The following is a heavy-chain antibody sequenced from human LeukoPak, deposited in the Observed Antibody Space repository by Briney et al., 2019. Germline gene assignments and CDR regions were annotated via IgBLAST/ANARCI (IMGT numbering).Heavy chain of an antibody. CDR1: GGSVSGYY. CDR2: IYYSGNT. V-gene: IGHV4-59*02. CDR3: ARHKDSGDYPLDY. Sequence: SETLSLTCTVSGGSVSGYYWSWVRQPPGKGLEWIGYIYYSGNTNYNPSLKSRLIMSLDTSKNHFSLKLNSVTAADTAVYYCARHKDSGDYPLDYWGQGILVSVSS. J-gene: IGHJ4*02. D-gene: IGHD4-17*01.